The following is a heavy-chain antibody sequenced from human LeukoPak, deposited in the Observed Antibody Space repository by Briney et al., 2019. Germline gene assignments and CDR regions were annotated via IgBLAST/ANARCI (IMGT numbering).Heavy chain of an antibody. CDR3: AHTGIAVAGPQVVRSDY. J-gene: IGHJ4*02. V-gene: IGHV2-5*02. D-gene: IGHD6-19*01. CDR2: IYWDDDK. CDR1: GFSLSTSGVG. Sequence: ESGPTLVKPTQTLTLTCTFSGFSLSTSGVGVGWIRQPPGKALEWLALIYWDDDKRYSPSLKSRLTITKDTSKNQVVLTMTNMDPVDTATYYCAHTGIAVAGPQVVRSDYWGQGTLVTVSS.